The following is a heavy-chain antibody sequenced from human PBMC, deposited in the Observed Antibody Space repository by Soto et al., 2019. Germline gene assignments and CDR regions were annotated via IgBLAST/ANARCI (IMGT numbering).Heavy chain of an antibody. D-gene: IGHD6-13*01. CDR3: VRSSSWYKLADY. J-gene: IGHJ4*02. CDR2: ISAYNGNT. V-gene: IGHV1-18*01. Sequence: ASVKVSCKASGYTFTSYGISCVRQAPGQGLEWMGWISAYNGNTNYAQKLQGRVTMTTDTSTSTAYMELRSLRSDDTAVYYCVRSSSWYKLADYWGQGTLVTVSS. CDR1: GYTFTSYG.